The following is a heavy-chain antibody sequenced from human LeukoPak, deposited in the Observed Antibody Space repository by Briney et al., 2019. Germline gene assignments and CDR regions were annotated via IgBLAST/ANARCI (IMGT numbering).Heavy chain of an antibody. Sequence: GGSLRLSCAASGFTFDDYGMSWVRQAPGKGLEWVSGINWNGGSTVYADSVKGRFTISRDNAKNSLYLQMNSLRAEDSACYYGAKGGTSGSYYLDYWGQGTLVTVSS. V-gene: IGHV3-20*04. J-gene: IGHJ4*02. CDR1: GFTFDDYG. D-gene: IGHD3-10*01. CDR2: INWNGGST. CDR3: AKGGTSGSYYLDY.